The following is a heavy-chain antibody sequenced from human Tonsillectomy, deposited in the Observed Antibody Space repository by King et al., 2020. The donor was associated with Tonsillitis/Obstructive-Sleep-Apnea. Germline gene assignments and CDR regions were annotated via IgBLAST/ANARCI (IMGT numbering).Heavy chain of an antibody. CDR1: GGSISSSSYY. CDR2: IYYSGST. J-gene: IGHJ3*02. CDR3: ARQGNWNYAFDI. Sequence: LQLQESGPGLVKPSETLSLTCTVSGGSISSSSYYWGWIRQPPGKGLEWIGSIYYSGSTYYNPSLKSRVTISVDTSKNQFSLKLSSVTAADTAVYYCARQGNWNYAFDIWGQGTMVTVSS. V-gene: IGHV4-39*01. D-gene: IGHD1-7*01.